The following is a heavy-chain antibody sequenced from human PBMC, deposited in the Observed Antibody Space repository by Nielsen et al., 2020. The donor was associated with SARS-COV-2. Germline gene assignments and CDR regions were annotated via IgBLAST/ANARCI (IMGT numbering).Heavy chain of an antibody. CDR2: IDWDDDK. J-gene: IGHJ4*02. D-gene: IGHD2-2*01. V-gene: IGHV2-70*11. CDR3: ARMVVVPAAKGFDY. Sequence: SGPTLVKPTETLTLTCTFSGFSLSTSGMCVSWIRQPPGKALEWLARIDWDDDKYYSTSLKTRLTISKDTSKNQVVLTMTNMDPVDTATYYCARMVVVPAAKGFDYWGQGTLVTVSS. CDR1: GFSLSTSGMC.